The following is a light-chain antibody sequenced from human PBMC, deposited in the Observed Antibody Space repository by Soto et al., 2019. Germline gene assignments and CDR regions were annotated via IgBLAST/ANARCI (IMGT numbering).Light chain of an antibody. CDR2: TND. V-gene: IGLV1-44*01. Sequence: QSVLTQPPSASGIPGQRVTISCSGSSSNIGSNTVNWYQQLPGTAPKLLIYTNDQRPSGVPDRFSGSKSGTSASLAISGLQSEDGADYYCAAWDDSLNGRVFGGGTKLTVL. CDR3: AAWDDSLNGRV. CDR1: SSNIGSNT. J-gene: IGLJ2*01.